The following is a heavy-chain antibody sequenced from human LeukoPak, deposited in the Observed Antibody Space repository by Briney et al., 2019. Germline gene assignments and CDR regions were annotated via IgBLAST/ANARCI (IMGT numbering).Heavy chain of an antibody. CDR1: GFTVSSNY. CDR2: IYSGGST. V-gene: IGHV3-53*01. J-gene: IGHJ4*02. CDR3: ARGVTTWSHYFDY. D-gene: IGHD4-17*01. Sequence: GGSLRLSCAASGFTVSSNYMSWVPHAPGKGLVWGSVIYSGGSTYYADSVKGRFTISRDNSKNTLYLQMNSLRAEDTAVYYCARGVTTWSHYFDYWGQGTLVTVSS.